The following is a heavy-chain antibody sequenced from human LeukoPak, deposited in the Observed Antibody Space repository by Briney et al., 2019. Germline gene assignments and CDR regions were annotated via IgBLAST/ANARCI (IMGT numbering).Heavy chain of an antibody. CDR1: GGSISSGGYY. CDR3: ARGQEMATFLAYYFDY. D-gene: IGHD5-24*01. J-gene: IGHJ4*02. CDR2: IYYSGST. Sequence: PSETLSLTCTVSGGSISSGGYYWSWIRQHPGKGLEWIGYIYYSGSTYYNPSLKSRVTISVDTSKNQFSLKLSSVTAADTAVYYCARGQEMATFLAYYFDYWGQGTLVTVSS. V-gene: IGHV4-31*03.